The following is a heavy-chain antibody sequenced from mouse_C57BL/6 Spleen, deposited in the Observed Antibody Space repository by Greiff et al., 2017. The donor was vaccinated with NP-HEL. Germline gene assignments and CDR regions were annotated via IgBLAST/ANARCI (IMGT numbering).Heavy chain of an antibody. J-gene: IGHJ2*01. Sequence: VMLVESGPELVKPGASVKLSCKASGYTFTSYDINWVKQRPGQGLEWIGWIYPRDGSTKYNEKFKGKATLTVDTSSSTAYMELHSLTSEDSAVYFCARAPSDYWGQGTTLTVSS. CDR3: ARAPSDY. CDR2: IYPRDGST. CDR1: GYTFTSYD. V-gene: IGHV1-85*01.